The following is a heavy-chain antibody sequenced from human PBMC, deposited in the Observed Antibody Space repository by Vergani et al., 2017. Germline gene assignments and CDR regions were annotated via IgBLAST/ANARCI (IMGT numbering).Heavy chain of an antibody. Sequence: QVQLVESGGGVVQPGRSLRLSCAASGFTFSSYGMHWVRQAPGKGLEWVAVMSYDGSNKYYADSVKGRFTISRDNSKNTLYLQMNSLRAEDTAVYYCARQQLVREGDAFDIWGQGTMVTVSS. CDR1: GFTFSSYG. V-gene: IGHV3-30*03. CDR2: MSYDGSNK. CDR3: ARQQLVREGDAFDI. J-gene: IGHJ3*02. D-gene: IGHD6-13*01.